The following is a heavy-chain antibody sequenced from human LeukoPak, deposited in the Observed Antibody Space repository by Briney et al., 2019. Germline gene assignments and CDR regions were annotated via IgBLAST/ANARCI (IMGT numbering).Heavy chain of an antibody. CDR2: IFPADSDT. CDR1: GYSFATFW. V-gene: IGHV5-51*01. D-gene: IGHD6-13*01. J-gene: IGHJ4*02. CDR3: ASVYSSTSWDY. Sequence: GESLKISCRASGYSFATFWIGWVRQMPGKGLEWMGVIFPADSDTRYSPSFQGQVTISADKSISTAYLQWSSLKASDTAMYYCASVYSSTSWDYWGQGTLVTVSS.